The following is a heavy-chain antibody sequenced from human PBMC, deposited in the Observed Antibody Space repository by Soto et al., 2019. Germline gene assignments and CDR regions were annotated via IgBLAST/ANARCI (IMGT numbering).Heavy chain of an antibody. Sequence: EVQLLESGGGLVQPGGSLRLSCAASGFTFSSYAMSWVRQAPGKGLEWVSSISGSGGSTYYADSVKGRFTISRDNSKSTLYLQMNSLRAEDTAVYYCAKTGDGSGYYLGNYWGQGTLVTVSS. J-gene: IGHJ4*02. D-gene: IGHD3-22*01. CDR3: AKTGDGSGYYLGNY. V-gene: IGHV3-23*01. CDR1: GFTFSSYA. CDR2: ISGSGGST.